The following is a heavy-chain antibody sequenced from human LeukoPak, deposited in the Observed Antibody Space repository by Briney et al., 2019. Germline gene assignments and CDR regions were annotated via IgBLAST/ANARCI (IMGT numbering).Heavy chain of an antibody. CDR3: ARSPGYSSNLNWFDP. V-gene: IGHV1-46*01. CDR1: GYTFTNYY. Sequence: ASVKVSCKASGYTFTNYYIHWVRQAPGQGLEWMGLINPSGGTTIYAQKFQGRVTMTRDTSTRTVYMELSSLRSEDTAVHYCARSPGYSSNLNWFDPWGQGTLVTVSS. J-gene: IGHJ5*02. CDR2: INPSGGTT. D-gene: IGHD6-13*01.